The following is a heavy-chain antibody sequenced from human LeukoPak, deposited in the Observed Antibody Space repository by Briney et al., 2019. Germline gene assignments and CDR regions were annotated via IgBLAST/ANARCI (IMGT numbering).Heavy chain of an antibody. Sequence: GASVKVSCKASGGTFSSYAIRWVRQAPGQGLEWMGGIIPIFGTANYAQKFQGRVTITADESTSTAYMEQSSLRSEDTAVYYCARGVDAGCDYWGQGSLVTVSS. CDR2: IIPIFGTA. J-gene: IGHJ4*02. CDR1: GGTFSSYA. V-gene: IGHV1-69*13. CDR3: ARGVDAGCDY. D-gene: IGHD3-9*01.